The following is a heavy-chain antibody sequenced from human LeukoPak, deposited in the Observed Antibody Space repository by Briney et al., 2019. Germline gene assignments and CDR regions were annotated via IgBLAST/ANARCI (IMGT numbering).Heavy chain of an antibody. J-gene: IGHJ3*02. Sequence: SVKVSCKASGGTFSSHAISWVRQAPGQGLEWMGGIIPIFGTANYAQKFQGRVTITADESTSTAYMELSSLRSEDTAVYYCAREERELWPLAFDIWGQGTMVTVSS. CDR1: GGTFSSHA. CDR3: AREERELWPLAFDI. D-gene: IGHD2-21*01. V-gene: IGHV1-69*01. CDR2: IIPIFGTA.